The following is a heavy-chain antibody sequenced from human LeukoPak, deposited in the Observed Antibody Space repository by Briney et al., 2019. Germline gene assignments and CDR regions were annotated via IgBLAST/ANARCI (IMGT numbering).Heavy chain of an antibody. V-gene: IGHV4-59*12. Sequence: PSETLSLTCTVSGGSISSYYWSWIRQPPGKGLEWIGYIYYSGTTNYNPSLKSRVTISVDTSKNQFSLKLSSVTAADTAVYYCARGPYYYDSSGYSADYWGQGTLVTVSS. D-gene: IGHD3-22*01. CDR3: ARGPYYYDSSGYSADY. CDR2: IYYSGTT. CDR1: GGSISSYY. J-gene: IGHJ4*02.